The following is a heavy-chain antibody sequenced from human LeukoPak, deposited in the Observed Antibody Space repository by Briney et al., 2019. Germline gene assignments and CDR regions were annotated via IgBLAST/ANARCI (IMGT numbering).Heavy chain of an antibody. D-gene: IGHD3-16*01. V-gene: IGHV3-21*01. CDR1: GFTFSTYN. Sequence: GGSLRLSCAASGFTFSTYNMNWVRHAPGKGLEWISSITSSSSYIYYADSVKGRFTISRDNAKNSLYLQMNSLRAEDTAVYYCARDQGGEQSYWGQGTLVTVSS. J-gene: IGHJ4*02. CDR2: ITSSSSYI. CDR3: ARDQGGEQSY.